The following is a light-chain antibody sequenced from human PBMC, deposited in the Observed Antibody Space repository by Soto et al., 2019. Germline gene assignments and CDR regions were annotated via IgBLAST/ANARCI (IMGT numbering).Light chain of an antibody. V-gene: IGKV3-20*01. Sequence: IVLTQSPGTLSLSPGERATLSCRASQSISTNYLAWYQQKPGQAPRLLMYGAFRRATGIPDRFSGSGSGTDFTLTISRLEPEDFAVYFCHQYGSSWTFGQGTKVDIK. CDR1: QSISTNY. CDR3: HQYGSSWT. J-gene: IGKJ1*01. CDR2: GAF.